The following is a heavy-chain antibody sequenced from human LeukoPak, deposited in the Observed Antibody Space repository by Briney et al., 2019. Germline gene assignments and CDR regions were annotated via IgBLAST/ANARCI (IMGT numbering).Heavy chain of an antibody. CDR3: ARHGSYCSSPNDY. CDR2: IYRGDSDT. D-gene: IGHD6-6*01. Sequence: GAPLKISCKGSGYSFTSYWIGCVRQIPGEGLEWMEIIYRGDSDTRYTPSFQGKITISADKSISTPYLQSSTLTASAAALYYCARHGSYCSSPNDYWGEGTLVTVSS. CDR1: GYSFTSYW. V-gene: IGHV5-51*01. J-gene: IGHJ4*02.